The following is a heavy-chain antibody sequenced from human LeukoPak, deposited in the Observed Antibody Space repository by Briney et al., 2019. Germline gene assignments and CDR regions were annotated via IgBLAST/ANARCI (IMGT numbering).Heavy chain of an antibody. Sequence: PSETLSLTCTVSGGSISSSSYYWGWIRQPPGKGLEWIGSIYYSGSTYYNPSLKSRVTISVDTSKNQFSLKLSSVTAADTAVYYCARLGGLRAFDIWGQGTMVTVSS. J-gene: IGHJ3*02. D-gene: IGHD5-12*01. CDR1: GGSISSSSYY. CDR2: IYYSGST. CDR3: ARLGGLRAFDI. V-gene: IGHV4-39*07.